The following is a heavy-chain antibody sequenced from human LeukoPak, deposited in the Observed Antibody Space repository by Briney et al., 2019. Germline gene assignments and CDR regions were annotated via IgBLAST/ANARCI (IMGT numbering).Heavy chain of an antibody. J-gene: IGHJ3*01. CDR3: ARVDSSGYGAFDL. CDR1: GGSIGSGDYY. CDR2: IYYSGSA. Sequence: PSETLSLTCTVSGGSIGSGDYYWSWIRQPPGEGLEWIGYIYYSGSAYYSPSLKSRVTISVDTSKNQFSLKLSSVTAADTAVYYCARVDSSGYGAFDLWGQGTMVTVSS. D-gene: IGHD3-22*01. V-gene: IGHV4-30-4*08.